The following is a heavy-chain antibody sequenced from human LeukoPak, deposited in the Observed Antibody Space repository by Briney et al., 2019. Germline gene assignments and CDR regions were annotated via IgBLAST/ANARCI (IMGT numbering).Heavy chain of an antibody. CDR2: IRYDGSNK. CDR1: GFTFSSYG. Sequence: PGGSLRLSCAASGFTFSSYGMHWVRQAPGKGLEWVAFIRYDGSNKYYADSVKGRFTISRDNSKNTLYLQMNSLRAEDTAVYYCARLRGAQWLSYFDYWGQGTLVTVSS. D-gene: IGHD3-22*01. V-gene: IGHV3-30*02. J-gene: IGHJ4*02. CDR3: ARLRGAQWLSYFDY.